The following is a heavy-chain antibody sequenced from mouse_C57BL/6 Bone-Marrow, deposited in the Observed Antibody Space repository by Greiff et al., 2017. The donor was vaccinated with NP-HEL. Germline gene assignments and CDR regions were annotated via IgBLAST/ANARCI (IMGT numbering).Heavy chain of an antibody. Sequence: QVQLQQSGPELVKPGASVKLSCKASGYAFSSSWMNWVKQRPGKGLEWIGRIYPGDGDTNYNGKFKGKATLTADKTSSTAYMQLSSLASEDSAVYFCARDGDYDRDYYAMDYWGQGTSVTVSS. CDR3: ARDGDYDRDYYAMDY. J-gene: IGHJ4*01. V-gene: IGHV1-82*01. D-gene: IGHD2-4*01. CDR2: IYPGDGDT. CDR1: GYAFSSSW.